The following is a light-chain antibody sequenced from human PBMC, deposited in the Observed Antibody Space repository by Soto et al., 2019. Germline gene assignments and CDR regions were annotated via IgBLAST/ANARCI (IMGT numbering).Light chain of an antibody. J-gene: IGLJ1*01. CDR2: EVT. Sequence: QSVLTQPPSESGSPGQSVTISCTGTSSDVGGYKFVSWYQQHPGKAPKLLIYEVTQRPSGVPDRFSGSKSGNTASLTVSGLQAEDDADYYCSSYAGSNMGVFGTGTKLTVL. CDR3: SSYAGSNMGV. V-gene: IGLV2-8*01. CDR1: SSDVGGYKF.